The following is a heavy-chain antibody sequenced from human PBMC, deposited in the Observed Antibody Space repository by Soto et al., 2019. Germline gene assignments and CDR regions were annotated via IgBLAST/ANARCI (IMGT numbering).Heavy chain of an antibody. D-gene: IGHD3-16*01. V-gene: IGHV3-33*01. J-gene: IGHJ4*02. CDR2: IWYDGSNK. CDR3: ARGPGEYFDY. CDR1: GFTFSSYG. Sequence: QVQLVESGGGVVQPGRSLRLSCAASGFTFSSYGMHWVRQDPGEGLEWVAVIWYDGSNKYYADSVKGRFTISRDNSKNTLYLQMNSLRAEDTAVYYCARGPGEYFDYWGQGTLVTVSS.